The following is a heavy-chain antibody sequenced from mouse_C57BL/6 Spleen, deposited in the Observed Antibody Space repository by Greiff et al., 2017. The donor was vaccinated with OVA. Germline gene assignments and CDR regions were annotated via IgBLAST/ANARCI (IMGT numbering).Heavy chain of an antibody. V-gene: IGHV1-15*01. CDR1: GYTFTDYE. CDR2: IDPETGGT. J-gene: IGHJ3*01. CDR3: TRWTAQATSY. D-gene: IGHD3-2*02. Sequence: VKVVESGAELVRPGASVTLSCKASGYTFTDYEMHWVKQTPVHGLEWIGAIDPETGGTAYNQKFKGKAILTADKSSSTAYMELRSLTSEDSAVYYCTRWTAQATSYWGQGTLVTVSA.